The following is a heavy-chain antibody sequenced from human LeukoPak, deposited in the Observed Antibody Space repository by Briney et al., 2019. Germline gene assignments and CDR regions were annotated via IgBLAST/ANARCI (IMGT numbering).Heavy chain of an antibody. J-gene: IGHJ5*02. D-gene: IGHD2-2*01. V-gene: IGHV1-8*01. CDR2: MNPNSGNT. Sequence: ASVKVSCKASGYTFTSYVINWVRQATGQGLEWVGWMNPNSGNTGYAQKFQGRVTMTRNTSISTAYMELSSLRSEDTAVYYCARGLKGYCSSASCYRWFDPWGQGTLVTVSS. CDR3: ARGLKGYCSSASCYRWFDP. CDR1: GYTFTSYV.